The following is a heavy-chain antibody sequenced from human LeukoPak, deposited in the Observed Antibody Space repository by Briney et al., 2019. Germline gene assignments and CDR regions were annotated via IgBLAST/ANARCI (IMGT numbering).Heavy chain of an antibody. CDR1: GGSISSYY. CDR2: IYYSGST. CDR3: ARVNGYYYGSGNPPGYMDV. D-gene: IGHD3-10*01. Sequence: SETLSLTCTVSGGSISSYYWSWIRQPPGKGLEWIGYIYYSGSTNYNPSLKSRVTISVDTSKNQFSLKLSSVTAADTAVYYCARVNGYYYGSGNPPGYMDVWGKGTTVTVSS. J-gene: IGHJ6*03. V-gene: IGHV4-59*01.